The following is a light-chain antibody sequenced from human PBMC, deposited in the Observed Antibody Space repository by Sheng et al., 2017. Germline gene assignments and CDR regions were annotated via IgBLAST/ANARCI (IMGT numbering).Light chain of an antibody. CDR3: QQCDYLPLT. CDR1: QDISNY. CDR2: DAS. V-gene: IGKV1-33*01. J-gene: IGKJ4*01. Sequence: DIQMTQSPSSLSASVGDGVTITCQASQDISNYLNWCQQKPGKAPKVLIYDASNLAIGVPSRFSGSGSGTEFTFTISSLQPEDIATYFCQQCDYLPLTFGGGTKVEIK.